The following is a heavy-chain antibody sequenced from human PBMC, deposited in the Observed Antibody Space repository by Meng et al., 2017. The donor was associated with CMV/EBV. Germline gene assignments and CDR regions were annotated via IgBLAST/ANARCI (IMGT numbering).Heavy chain of an antibody. Sequence: GGSLRLSCAASGFTFSNYAMHWVRQAPGKGLEWVAVISYDGSNKYYADSVKGRFTISRDNSKNTLYLQMNSLRAEDTAVYYCARVGGRPYYDFWSGYHRPPDYWGQGTLVTVSS. D-gene: IGHD3-3*01. V-gene: IGHV3-30*19. CDR3: ARVGGRPYYDFWSGYHRPPDY. CDR1: GFTFSNYA. J-gene: IGHJ4*02. CDR2: ISYDGSNK.